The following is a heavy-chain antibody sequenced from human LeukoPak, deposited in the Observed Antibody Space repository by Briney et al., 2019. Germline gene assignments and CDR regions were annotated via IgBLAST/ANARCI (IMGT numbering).Heavy chain of an antibody. D-gene: IGHD6-13*01. Sequence: GGSLRLSCAASGFTFSSCSMHWVRQAPGRGPEWVGLIFYDGSTTKFADSVKGRFTISRDNSKSTLFLQMNSLRPEDTAMYYCVRAQGTSRWSDWFDSWGRGTLVTVSS. CDR1: GFTFSSCS. J-gene: IGHJ5*01. CDR3: VRAQGTSRWSDWFDS. V-gene: IGHV3-30*04. CDR2: IFYDGSTT.